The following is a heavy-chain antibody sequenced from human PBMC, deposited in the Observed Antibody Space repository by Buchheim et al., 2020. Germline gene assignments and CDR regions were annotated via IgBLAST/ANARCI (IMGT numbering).Heavy chain of an antibody. Sequence: EVQLVESGGGLVQPGGSLRLSCAASGFTFSSYAMSWVRQAPGKGLEWVSAISSGGRTYYADSVKGRFTISRDNFKKTPYLQMNSLRAEDTAVYYCAKDKGWLVFYFDYWGQGTL. CDR3: AKDKGWLVFYFDY. J-gene: IGHJ4*02. CDR1: GFTFSSYA. D-gene: IGHD6-19*01. CDR2: ISSGGRT. V-gene: IGHV3-23*04.